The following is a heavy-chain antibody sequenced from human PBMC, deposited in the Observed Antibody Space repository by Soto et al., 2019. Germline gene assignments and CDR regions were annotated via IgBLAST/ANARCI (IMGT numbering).Heavy chain of an antibody. CDR3: ARHDWARFYGMDV. D-gene: IGHD2-21*01. J-gene: IGHJ6*02. V-gene: IGHV4-39*01. CDR1: GASIITTYY. CDR2: IYYSGST. Sequence: PSETLSLTCSVSGASIITTYYWGWIRQSPGKGLEWIGSIYYSGSTNYNPSLKSRVTIFVDTSKSQFSLMMDSVTAADTAVYYCARHDWARFYGMDVWGQGTTVTVS.